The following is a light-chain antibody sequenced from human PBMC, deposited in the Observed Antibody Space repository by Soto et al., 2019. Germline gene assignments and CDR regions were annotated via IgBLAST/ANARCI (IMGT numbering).Light chain of an antibody. Sequence: TVFTQSPSTLSLSPGERATLSCRASQSLGSYLAWYQQKPGQAPRLLIYDASTRATGITARFSGSGSGTDLTVSMSRLETEDSAVYYCEQRSNWPTFGGGSMVDIK. J-gene: IGKJ4*01. CDR3: EQRSNWPT. CDR1: QSLGSY. V-gene: IGKV3-11*01. CDR2: DAS.